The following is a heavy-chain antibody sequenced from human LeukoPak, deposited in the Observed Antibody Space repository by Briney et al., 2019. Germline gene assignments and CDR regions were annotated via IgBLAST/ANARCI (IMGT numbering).Heavy chain of an antibody. V-gene: IGHV1-8*03. J-gene: IGHJ4*02. Sequence: ASVKVSCKASGYTFTSYDINWVRQATGQGLEWMGWMNPNSGNTGYAQKFQGRVTITRNTSISTAYMELSSLRSEDTAVYYCARVPAATHHTYYFDYWGQGTLVTVSS. CDR3: ARVPAATHHTYYFDY. CDR1: GYTFTSYD. D-gene: IGHD2-2*01. CDR2: MNPNSGNT.